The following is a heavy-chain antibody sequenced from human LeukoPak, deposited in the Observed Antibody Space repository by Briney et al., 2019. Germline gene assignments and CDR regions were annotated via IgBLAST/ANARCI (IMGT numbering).Heavy chain of an antibody. Sequence: GGSLRLSCAASGFTFSSYSMNWVRQAPGKGPEWVSSISASSSYIYYADSVKGRFTISRDNAKNSLFLQMNSLRAEDTAVYYCARLYCAGDCYPWGQGTLVTVSS. J-gene: IGHJ5*02. CDR2: ISASSSYI. V-gene: IGHV3-21*01. CDR3: ARLYCAGDCYP. CDR1: GFTFSSYS. D-gene: IGHD2-21*02.